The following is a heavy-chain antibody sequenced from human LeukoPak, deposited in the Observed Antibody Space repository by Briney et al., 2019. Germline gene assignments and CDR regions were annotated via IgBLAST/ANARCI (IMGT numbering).Heavy chain of an antibody. D-gene: IGHD5-18*01. CDR3: ARDVDTAMVNNWFDP. CDR1: GGTFSSYA. V-gene: IGHV1-69*04. Sequence: SVKVSCKASGGTFSSYAISWVRQAPGQGLESMGRIIPILGIANYAQKFQGRVTITADKSTSTAYMELSSLRSEDTAVYYCARDVDTAMVNNWFDPWGQGTLVTVSS. CDR2: IIPILGIA. J-gene: IGHJ5*02.